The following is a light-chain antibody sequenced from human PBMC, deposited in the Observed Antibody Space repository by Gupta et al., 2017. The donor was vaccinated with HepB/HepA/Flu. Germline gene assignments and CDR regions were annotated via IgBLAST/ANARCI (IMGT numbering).Light chain of an antibody. CDR2: DAS. Sequence: DIQMTQSPSSLSASVGDRVTITCQASQDISNYLNWYQQKPGKAPKLLIYDASNWETGVPSRFSGSGFGKDFTFTISSRQQEDIATYYCQQYENLPVFTFGHGTKVDIK. CDR3: QQYENLPVFT. V-gene: IGKV1-33*01. J-gene: IGKJ3*01. CDR1: QDISNY.